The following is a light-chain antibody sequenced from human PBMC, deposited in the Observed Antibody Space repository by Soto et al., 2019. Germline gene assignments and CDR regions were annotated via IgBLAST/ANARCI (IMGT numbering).Light chain of an antibody. J-gene: IGKJ4*01. CDR1: QSLLHSNGYNY. CDR3: MQALQTPLT. V-gene: IGKV2-28*01. CDR2: LGS. Sequence: DIVMTQSPLSLPVTPGEPASISCRSSQSLLHSNGYNYLDWYLQKPGQSPQLLIYLGSNRASGVPDRFSGSGSGTDFTLKISRVEAEDVGVYYCMQALQTPLTFGGGTKLAIK.